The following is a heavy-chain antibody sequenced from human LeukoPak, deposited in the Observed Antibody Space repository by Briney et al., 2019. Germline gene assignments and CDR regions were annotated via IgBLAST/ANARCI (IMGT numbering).Heavy chain of an antibody. Sequence: GGSLRLSCAASGFTFSSYAMSWVRQAPGKGLEWVSAISGSGGSTYYADSVKGRFTISRDNSRNTLYLHVNSLRAEDTAAYFCAKSGTVGATRYDWYFDVWGRGTQVTVSS. CDR3: AKSGTVGATRYDWYFDV. D-gene: IGHD1-26*01. CDR1: GFTFSSYA. J-gene: IGHJ2*01. CDR2: ISGSGGST. V-gene: IGHV3-23*01.